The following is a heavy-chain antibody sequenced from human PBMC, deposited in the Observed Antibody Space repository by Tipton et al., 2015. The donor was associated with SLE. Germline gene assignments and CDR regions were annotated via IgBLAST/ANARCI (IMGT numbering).Heavy chain of an antibody. J-gene: IGHJ4*02. CDR2: ISSSSGYI. CDR1: GFTFSSHM. Sequence: SLRLSCAASGFTFSSHMMNWVRQAPGKGLEWVSSISSSSGYIYYADSLKGRFTISRDNTQNSLYLQMNSLRGDDTAIYYCAKGGSTMTYFDYWGQGNRVTVSS. CDR3: AKGGSTMTYFDY. D-gene: IGHD4-17*01. V-gene: IGHV3-21*04.